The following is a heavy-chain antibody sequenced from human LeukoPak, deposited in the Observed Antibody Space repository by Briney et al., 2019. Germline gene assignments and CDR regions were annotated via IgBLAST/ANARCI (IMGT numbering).Heavy chain of an antibody. D-gene: IGHD5-18*01. V-gene: IGHV4-34*01. CDR2: INHSGST. CDR3: ARAPFPPIQPWRLRRFFDY. Sequence: KASETLSLACAVYGGSLSGYHWSWIRQPPGKGLEWIGEINHSGSTNYNPSLKSRVTISVDTSKNQFSLKLSSVTAADTAVYYCARAPFPPIQPWRLRRFFDYWGQGTLVTVSS. J-gene: IGHJ4*02. CDR1: GGSLSGYH.